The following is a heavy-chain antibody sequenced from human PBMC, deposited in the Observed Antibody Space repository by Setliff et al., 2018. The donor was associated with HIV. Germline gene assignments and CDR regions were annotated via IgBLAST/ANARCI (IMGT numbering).Heavy chain of an antibody. CDR1: GGTFSSYA. CDR2: IIPIFGTA. Sequence: SVKVSCKASGGTFSSYAISWVRQAPGQGLEWMGGIIPIFGTANYAQKFQGRVTITADESTSTAYMELSSLRSEDTAVFYCARDRDSLLIGYTPNNWFDPWGQGKLVTVSS. J-gene: IGHJ5*02. V-gene: IGHV1-69*13. D-gene: IGHD6-13*01. CDR3: ARDRDSLLIGYTPNNWFDP.